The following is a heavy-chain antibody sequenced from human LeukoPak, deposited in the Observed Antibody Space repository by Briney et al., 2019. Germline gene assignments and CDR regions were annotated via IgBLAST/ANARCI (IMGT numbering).Heavy chain of an antibody. CDR1: GGSFSGYY. J-gene: IGHJ4*02. CDR3: ARAREGIAVAGTESHFDY. CDR2: INHSGST. Sequence: SSETLSLTCAVHGGSFSGYYWSWIRQPPGKGLEWIGEINHSGSTNYNPSLKSRVTISVDTSKNQFSLKLSSVTAADTAVYYCARAREGIAVAGTESHFDYWGQGTLVTVSS. D-gene: IGHD6-19*01. V-gene: IGHV4-34*01.